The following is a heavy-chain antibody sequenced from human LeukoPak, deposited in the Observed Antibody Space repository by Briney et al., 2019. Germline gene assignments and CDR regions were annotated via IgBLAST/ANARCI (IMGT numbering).Heavy chain of an antibody. J-gene: IGHJ4*02. CDR1: GFNVSNNY. V-gene: IGHV3-66*02. Sequence: GGSLRLSCAASGFNVSNNYMTWIRQAPGKGLEWVSLIYGADAAYYAESVRGRFMISRDNLKNTLFLQMNSLRVEDTAVYYCVTSTGQQFIPYDYWGQGTLVTVSS. CDR2: IYGADAA. D-gene: IGHD6-13*01. CDR3: VTSTGQQFIPYDY.